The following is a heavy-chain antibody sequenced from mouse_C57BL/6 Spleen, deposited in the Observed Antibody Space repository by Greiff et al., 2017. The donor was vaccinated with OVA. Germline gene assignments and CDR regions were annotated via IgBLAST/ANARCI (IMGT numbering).Heavy chain of an antibody. CDR3: ASLGSNYDAMDY. Sequence: QVQLQQPGAELVRPGSSVKLSCKASGYTFTSYWMHWVKQRPIQGLEWIGNIDPSDSETHYNQKFKDKATLTVDKSSSTAYMQLSSLTSEYSAVYYCASLGSNYDAMDYWGQGTSVTVSS. CDR1: GYTFTSYW. D-gene: IGHD2-5*01. V-gene: IGHV1-52*01. J-gene: IGHJ4*01. CDR2: IDPSDSET.